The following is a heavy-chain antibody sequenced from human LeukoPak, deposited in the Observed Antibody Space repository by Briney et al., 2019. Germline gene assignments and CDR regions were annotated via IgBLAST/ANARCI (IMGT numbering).Heavy chain of an antibody. Sequence: PSETLSLTCTVSSGSISTSNYYWGWVRQPPGKALQWIGNIFYSGSTYYSPSLKSRVTISLDTSRNQFSLKLSSVTAADTAVYYCARWVIAVAEFDYWGQGTLVTVSS. CDR1: SGSISTSNYY. D-gene: IGHD6-19*01. CDR2: IFYSGST. J-gene: IGHJ4*02. CDR3: ARWVIAVAEFDY. V-gene: IGHV4-39*07.